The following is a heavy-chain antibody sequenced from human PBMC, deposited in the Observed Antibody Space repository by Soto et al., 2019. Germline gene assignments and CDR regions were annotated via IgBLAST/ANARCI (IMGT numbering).Heavy chain of an antibody. CDR1: GYTFSTYE. J-gene: IGHJ4*02. CDR2: MNPDNGNT. Sequence: ASVKVSCKASGYTFSTYEINWVRRAAGQGLEWMGRMNPDNGNTGYAQRFQDRVTMARNTSISTAYMELSSLRSDDTAVYYCARGPRESGEWLLFDYWGQGALVTASS. D-gene: IGHD3-3*01. CDR3: ARGPRESGEWLLFDY. V-gene: IGHV1-8*01.